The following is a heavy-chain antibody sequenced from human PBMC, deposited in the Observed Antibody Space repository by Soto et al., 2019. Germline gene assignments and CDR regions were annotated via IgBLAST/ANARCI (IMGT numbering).Heavy chain of an antibody. CDR3: TTDMDSSGYYSFDF. CDR2: IKSNIDGGTT. V-gene: IGHV3-15*07. Sequence: GGSLRLSCAASGFTFNNAWMNWVRQAPGKGLEWVGRIKSNIDGGTTDYAAPVKGRCTISRDDSRNMLYLQVDNVRPEDTALYYCTTDMDSSGYYSFDFWGQGTQVTVSS. J-gene: IGHJ4*02. CDR1: GFTFNNAW. D-gene: IGHD3-22*01.